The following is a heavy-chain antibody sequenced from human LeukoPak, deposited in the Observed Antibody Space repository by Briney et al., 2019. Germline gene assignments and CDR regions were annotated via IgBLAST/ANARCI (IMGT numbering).Heavy chain of an antibody. CDR1: GVSVNGYY. V-gene: IGHV4-59*02. Sequence: SETLSLTCTVSGVSVNGYYWNWIRQPPGKGLEWIGFIHYSGLTVYSPSLQSRVTMSVDTSRNQFSLDLSSVTAADTALYYCARDPPEDEWNSLDSWGQGILVTVSS. CDR2: IHYSGLT. D-gene: IGHD1-7*01. CDR3: ARDPPEDEWNSLDS. J-gene: IGHJ4*02.